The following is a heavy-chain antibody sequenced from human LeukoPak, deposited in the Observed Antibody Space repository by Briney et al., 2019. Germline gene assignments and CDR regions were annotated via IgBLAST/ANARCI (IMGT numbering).Heavy chain of an antibody. D-gene: IGHD3-16*02. CDR1: GFTFSSYW. J-gene: IGHJ4*02. CDR2: IKQDGSEK. Sequence: GGSLRLSCAASGFTFSSYWMRWVRQAPGEGMEWVANIKQDGSEKYYVDSVKGRSTLSTDNSKNTLYQQMNSLRAEDTAVYYCAKDAGDYVWGSYRYFPYWGQGTLVTVSS. V-gene: IGHV3-7*03. CDR3: AKDAGDYVWGSYRYFPY.